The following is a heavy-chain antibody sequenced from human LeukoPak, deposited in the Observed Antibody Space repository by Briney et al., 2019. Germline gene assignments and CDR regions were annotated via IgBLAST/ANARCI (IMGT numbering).Heavy chain of an antibody. D-gene: IGHD6-6*01. J-gene: IGHJ6*02. CDR2: INPSGGST. CDR1: GYTFTSYY. CDR3: ARDWIAAPYGMDV. V-gene: IGHV1-46*01. Sequence: ASVKVSCKASGYTFTSYYMHWVRQAPGQGLEWMGIINPSGGSTSYAQKFQGRVTMTRDTSTSTVCMELSSLRSEDTAVYYCARDWIAAPYGMDVWGQGTTVTVSS.